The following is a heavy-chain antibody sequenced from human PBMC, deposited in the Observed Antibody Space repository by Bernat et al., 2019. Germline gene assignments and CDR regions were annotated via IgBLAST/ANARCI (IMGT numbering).Heavy chain of an antibody. V-gene: IGHV3-23*01. CDR3: AKNKKDLDY. Sequence: EVQLLKSGGGLVQPGGSLTLSCAASGFTFSNYGMSWVRQAPGKGLEWVSGLSGTGGGTNYADSVKGRFTISRDNSKSTLYLQMNSLRAEDTALYYCAKNKKDLDYWGQGTLVTVSS. J-gene: IGHJ4*02. D-gene: IGHD1/OR15-1a*01. CDR2: LSGTGGGT. CDR1: GFTFSNYG.